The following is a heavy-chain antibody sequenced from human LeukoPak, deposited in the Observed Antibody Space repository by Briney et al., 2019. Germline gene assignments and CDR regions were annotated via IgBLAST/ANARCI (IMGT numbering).Heavy chain of an antibody. CDR3: ARDLAGASPFDY. D-gene: IGHD1-26*01. Sequence: ASVKVSCKASGYTFTSYYMHWVRQATGQGLEWMGWMNPNSGNTGYAQKFQGRVTITRNTSISTAYMELSSLRSEDTAVYYCARDLAGASPFDYWGQGTLVTVSS. J-gene: IGHJ4*02. CDR2: MNPNSGNT. V-gene: IGHV1-8*03. CDR1: GYTFTSYY.